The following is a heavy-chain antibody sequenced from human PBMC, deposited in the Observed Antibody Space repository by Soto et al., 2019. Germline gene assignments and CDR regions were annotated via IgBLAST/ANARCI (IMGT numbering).Heavy chain of an antibody. Sequence: SETLSLTCTVSGGSISSSSYYWGWIRQPPGKGLEWIGSIYYSGSTYYNPSLKSRVTISVDTSKNQFSLKLSSVTAADTAVYYCARLRRDYDYIWGSYRPEAGYYYMDVWGKGTTVTISS. CDR3: ARLRRDYDYIWGSYRPEAGYYYMDV. CDR2: IYYSGST. V-gene: IGHV4-39*01. D-gene: IGHD3-16*02. CDR1: GGSISSSSYY. J-gene: IGHJ6*03.